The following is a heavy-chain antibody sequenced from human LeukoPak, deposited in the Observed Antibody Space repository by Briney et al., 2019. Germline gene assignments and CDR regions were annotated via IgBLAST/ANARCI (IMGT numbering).Heavy chain of an antibody. Sequence: GGSLRLSCAASGFTVSSNYMSWVRQAPGKGLEWVSVIYSDASTYYADSVKGRFSISRDNSKNTVYLHINKLRAEDTAVYFCARDIGSSAGFDYWSQGTLVTVSS. CDR1: GFTVSSNY. D-gene: IGHD6-13*01. CDR3: ARDIGSSAGFDY. CDR2: IYSDAST. V-gene: IGHV3-66*01. J-gene: IGHJ4*02.